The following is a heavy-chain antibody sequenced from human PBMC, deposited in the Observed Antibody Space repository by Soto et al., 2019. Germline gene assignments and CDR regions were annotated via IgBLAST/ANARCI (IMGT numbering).Heavy chain of an antibody. V-gene: IGHV1-69*01. D-gene: IGHD3-22*01. CDR2: IIPIFGTA. Sequence: QVQLVQSGAEVQKPGSSVKVSCKASGGTFSSYAISWVRQAPGQGLEWMGGIIPIFGTANYAQKFQGRVTITADESTSTAYMELSSLRSEDTAVYYCARDEGYYDSSGYYSLDYWGQGTLVTVSS. J-gene: IGHJ4*02. CDR1: GGTFSSYA. CDR3: ARDEGYYDSSGYYSLDY.